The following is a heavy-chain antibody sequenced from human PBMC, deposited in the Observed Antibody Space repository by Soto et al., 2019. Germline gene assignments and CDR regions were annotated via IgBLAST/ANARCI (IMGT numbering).Heavy chain of an antibody. CDR3: ARHSMYFTTDY. D-gene: IGHD2-8*01. J-gene: IGHJ4*02. Sequence: KTSETLSLTGTVSVGSISSSSYYWGWIRQPPGKGLEWIGSIYYSGSTYYNPSLKSRVTISVDTSKNQFSLKLSSVTAADTAVYYCARHSMYFTTDYWGQGTLVTVSS. CDR2: IYYSGST. CDR1: VGSISSSSYY. V-gene: IGHV4-39*01.